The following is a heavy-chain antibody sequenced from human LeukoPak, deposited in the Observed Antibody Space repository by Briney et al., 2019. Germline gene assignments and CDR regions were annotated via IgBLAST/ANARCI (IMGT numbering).Heavy chain of an antibody. D-gene: IGHD4-17*01. Sequence: AGGSLRLSCAASGFTFSSYWMSWVRQAPGKGLEWVASIKEDGSERYYVDSVKGRFTISRDNAKNSLYLQMNSLRAEDTAVYYCASSLVGDYEGGYWGQGTLVTVSS. CDR2: IKEDGSER. J-gene: IGHJ4*02. CDR3: ASSLVGDYEGGY. CDR1: GFTFSSYW. V-gene: IGHV3-7*01.